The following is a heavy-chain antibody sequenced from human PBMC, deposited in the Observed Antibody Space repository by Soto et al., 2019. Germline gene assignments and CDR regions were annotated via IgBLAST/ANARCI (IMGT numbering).Heavy chain of an antibody. V-gene: IGHV3-23*01. Sequence: EVQLLESGGGLVQPGGSLRLSCEASVFTFISDAMRWVREAPGKGLEWVSAISGSGGSTYSADSVKGRFTVSRDTSTNTVYRQMNSLRAEDTAVYYCASRGRWSYYDYWGQGTLVKVSS. CDR1: VFTFISDA. D-gene: IGHD2-15*01. CDR3: ASRGRWSYYDY. J-gene: IGHJ4*02. CDR2: ISGSGGST.